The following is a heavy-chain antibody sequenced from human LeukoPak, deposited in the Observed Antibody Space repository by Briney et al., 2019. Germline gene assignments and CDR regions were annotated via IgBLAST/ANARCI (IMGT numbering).Heavy chain of an antibody. D-gene: IGHD2-15*01. Sequence: SETLSLTCTVSGGSISSYYWSWIRQPAGKGLEWIGRIYSTGSTNYNPSLKSRVTMSVDTSKNQFSLKVTSVTAADTAVYYCARDRVPSRYCSDNTCSLDAFDIWGQGTVVTVSS. V-gene: IGHV4-4*07. CDR2: IYSTGST. J-gene: IGHJ3*02. CDR3: ARDRVPSRYCSDNTCSLDAFDI. CDR1: GGSISSYY.